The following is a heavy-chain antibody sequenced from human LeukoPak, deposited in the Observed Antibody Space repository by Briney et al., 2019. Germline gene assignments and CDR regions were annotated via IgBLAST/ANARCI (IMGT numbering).Heavy chain of an antibody. Sequence: ESGGSLRLSCAASGFTFSSYAMHWVRQAPGKGLEYVSAISSNGGSTYYANSVKGRFTISRDNSKNTLYLQMGSLRAEDMAVYYCAREYSSSSAFDYWGQGTLVTVSS. CDR3: AREYSSSSAFDY. D-gene: IGHD6-6*01. CDR1: GFTFSSYA. CDR2: ISSNGGST. J-gene: IGHJ4*02. V-gene: IGHV3-64*01.